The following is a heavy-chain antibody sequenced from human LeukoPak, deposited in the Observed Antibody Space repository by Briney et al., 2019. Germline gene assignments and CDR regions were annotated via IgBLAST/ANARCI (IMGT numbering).Heavy chain of an antibody. CDR1: GFTVSSNY. V-gene: IGHV3-53*01. CDR3: AKDDYDSSGYYYYFDY. Sequence: SGGSLRLSCAASGFTVSSNYMSWVRQAPGKGLEWVSAITDSTYYADSVKGRFTISRDNSKNTLYLQMNSLRAEDTAVYYCAKDDYDSSGYYYYFDYWGQGTLVTVSS. J-gene: IGHJ4*02. CDR2: ITDST. D-gene: IGHD3-22*01.